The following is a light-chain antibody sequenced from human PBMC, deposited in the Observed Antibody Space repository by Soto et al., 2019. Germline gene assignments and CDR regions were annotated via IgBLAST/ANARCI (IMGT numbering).Light chain of an antibody. V-gene: IGKV3-15*01. CDR3: QQYNNWPRT. J-gene: IGKJ1*01. CDR1: QSVSSN. Sequence: EIVMTQSPATLSVSPGERATLSCRASQSVSSNLAWYQQKPGQAPSLLIYGASTRATGIPARFSGSWSGTDFTLTISSLQSEYFAVYYCQQYNNWPRTFGQGTKVEIK. CDR2: GAS.